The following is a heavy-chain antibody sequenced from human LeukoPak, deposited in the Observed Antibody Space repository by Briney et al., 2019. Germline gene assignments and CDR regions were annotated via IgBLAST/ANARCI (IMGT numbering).Heavy chain of an antibody. CDR3: AKRYGEYLFDY. D-gene: IGHD3-10*01. J-gene: IGHJ4*02. CDR2: ISGSGGST. Sequence: GGSLRLSCAASGLTFSSYAMSWVRQAPGKGPEWVSSISGSGGSTYYADSVKGRFTISRDNSKNTLYLQMNSLRAEDTAVYYCAKRYGEYLFDYWGQGTLVTVSS. V-gene: IGHV3-23*01. CDR1: GLTFSSYA.